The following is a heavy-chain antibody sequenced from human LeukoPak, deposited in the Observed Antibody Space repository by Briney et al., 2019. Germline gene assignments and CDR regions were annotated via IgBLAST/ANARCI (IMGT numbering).Heavy chain of an antibody. V-gene: IGHV5-51*01. CDR1: GYLFTNYW. CDR3: ARRPLWSGYYYGSGTEGLFDY. Sequence: GESLKISCKGSGYLFTNYWIGWVRQMPGKGLEWMGIIYPGDSDTRYSPSFQGQVTISADKSISTAYLQWSSLKASDTAMYYCARRPLWSGYYYGSGTEGLFDYWGQGTLVTVSS. D-gene: IGHD3-10*01. J-gene: IGHJ4*02. CDR2: IYPGDSDT.